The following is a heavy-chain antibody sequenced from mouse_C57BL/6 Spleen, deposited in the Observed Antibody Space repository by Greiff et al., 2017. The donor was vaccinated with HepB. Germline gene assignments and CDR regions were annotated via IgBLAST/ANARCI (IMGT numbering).Heavy chain of an antibody. V-gene: IGHV1-85*01. CDR2: IYPRDGST. J-gene: IGHJ2*01. Sequence: QVQLKESGPELVKPGASVKLSCKASGYTFTSYDINWVKQRPGQGLEWIGWIYPRDGSTKYNEKFKGKATFTVDTSSSTAYMELHSLTSEDSAVYFCARDPYYYGSSYNFDYWGQGTTLTVSS. D-gene: IGHD1-1*01. CDR1: GYTFTSYD. CDR3: ARDPYYYGSSYNFDY.